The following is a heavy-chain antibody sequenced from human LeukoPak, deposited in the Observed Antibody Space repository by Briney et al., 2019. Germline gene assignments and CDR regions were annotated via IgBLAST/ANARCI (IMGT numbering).Heavy chain of an antibody. V-gene: IGHV1-69*13. J-gene: IGHJ4*02. CDR2: IIPIFGTA. D-gene: IGHD2-2*01. Sequence: SVKVSCKASGGTFSSYAISWVRQAPGQGLEWMGGIIPIFGTANYAQKFQGRVTITADESTSTAYMELSSLRSEDTAVYYCVRPGVPAAIVYYFDYWGQGTLVTVSS. CDR3: VRPGVPAAIVYYFDY. CDR1: GGTFSSYA.